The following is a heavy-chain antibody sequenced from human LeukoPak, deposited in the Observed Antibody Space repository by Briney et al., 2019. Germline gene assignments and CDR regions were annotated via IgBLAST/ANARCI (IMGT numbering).Heavy chain of an antibody. J-gene: IGHJ6*02. V-gene: IGHV3-7*01. CDR3: ARDPGRYYYYGMDV. CDR2: IKQDGSEK. CDR1: GLTFSSYW. Sequence: PGGSLRLSCAASGLTFSSYWMSWVRQAPGKGLEWVANIKQDGSEKYYVDSVKGRFTISRDNAKNSLYLQMNSLRAEDTAVYYCARDPGRYYYYGMDVWGQGTTVTVSS. D-gene: IGHD1-14*01.